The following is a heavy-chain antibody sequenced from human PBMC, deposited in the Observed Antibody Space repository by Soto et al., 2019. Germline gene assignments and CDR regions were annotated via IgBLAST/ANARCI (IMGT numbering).Heavy chain of an antibody. Sequence: QVQLVQSGAEVKKPGASVKVSCKASGYTFTSYGISWVRQAPGQGLEWMGWISTSNGNTKYAQKLQGRVTMTTDTSTSAAYMELRSLGSDDAAVFYCAREMVRGVGSDYWGQGTLVTVSS. J-gene: IGHJ4*02. CDR3: AREMVRGVGSDY. V-gene: IGHV1-18*01. D-gene: IGHD3-10*01. CDR1: GYTFTSYG. CDR2: ISTSNGNT.